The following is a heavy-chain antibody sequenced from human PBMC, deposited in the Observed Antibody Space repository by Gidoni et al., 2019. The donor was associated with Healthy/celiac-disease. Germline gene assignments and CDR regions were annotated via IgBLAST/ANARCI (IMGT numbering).Heavy chain of an antibody. V-gene: IGHV3-7*01. CDR3: ARVLVIAAAGYWFDP. CDR1: GFTSGSYW. Sequence: EVQLVESGGGLVQPGGSLRLSCAASGFTSGSYWMSWVRKAPGKGLEWVANIKQDGSEKYYVDSVKGRFTISRDNAKNSLYLQMNSLRAEDTAVYYCARVLVIAAAGYWFDPWGQGTLVTVSS. CDR2: IKQDGSEK. J-gene: IGHJ5*02. D-gene: IGHD6-13*01.